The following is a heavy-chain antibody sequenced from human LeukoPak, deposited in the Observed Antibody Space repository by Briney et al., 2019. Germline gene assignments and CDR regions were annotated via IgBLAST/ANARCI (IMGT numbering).Heavy chain of an antibody. V-gene: IGHV3-23*01. CDR2: ISGSGGST. CDR3: AKDAKGGSGSYSFDY. Sequence: QTGGSLRLSCAASGFTFSSYDMSWVRQAPGKGLEWVSAISGSGGSTYYADSVKGRFTISRDNSKNTLYLQMNSLRAEDTAVYYCAKDAKGGSGSYSFDYWGQETLVTVSS. J-gene: IGHJ4*02. CDR1: GFTFSSYD. D-gene: IGHD3-10*01.